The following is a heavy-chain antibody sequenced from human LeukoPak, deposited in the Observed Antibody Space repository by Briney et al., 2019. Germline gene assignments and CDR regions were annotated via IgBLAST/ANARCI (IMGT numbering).Heavy chain of an antibody. CDR2: ISAYNGNT. CDR1: GYTFTNYS. D-gene: IGHD6-25*01. J-gene: IGHJ4*02. V-gene: IGHV1-18*01. Sequence: ASLKVSCKASGYTFTNYSISWVRQTPRQRRERMGWISAYNGNTNYAQKHQGRVTMTTDTSTSTAYMELRSLRSDDTAVYYCARPRSGYGDSFDYWGQGTLGAVSS. CDR3: ARPRSGYGDSFDY.